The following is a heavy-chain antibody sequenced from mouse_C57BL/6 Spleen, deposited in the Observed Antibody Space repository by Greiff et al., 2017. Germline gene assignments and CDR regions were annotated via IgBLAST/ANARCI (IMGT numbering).Heavy chain of an antibody. V-gene: IGHV1-76*01. CDR3: ARSGDYVYYFDY. CDR1: GYTFTDYY. Sequence: VQLQQSGAELVRPGASVKLSCKASGYTFTDYYINWVKQRPGQGLEWIARIYPGSGNTYYNEKFKGKATLTAEKSSSTAYMQLSSLTSEDSAVYFCARSGDYVYYFDYWGQGTTLTVSS. CDR2: IYPGSGNT. J-gene: IGHJ2*01. D-gene: IGHD2-4*01.